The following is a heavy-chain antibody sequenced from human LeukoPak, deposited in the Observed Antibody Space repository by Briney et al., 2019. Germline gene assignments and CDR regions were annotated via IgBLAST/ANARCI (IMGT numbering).Heavy chain of an antibody. CDR1: GGSFSGYY. J-gene: IGHJ4*02. Sequence: RTSETLSLTCAVYGGSFSGYYWTWICQPPGKGLEWIGEINHSGRTNYNASLKSRVTISVDTIKNQFSLKLSSVTAADTAVYYCARVFMVETIKAAYDYWGRGTLVTVSS. CDR2: INHSGRT. CDR3: ARVFMVETIKAAYDY. V-gene: IGHV4-34*01. D-gene: IGHD4/OR15-4a*01.